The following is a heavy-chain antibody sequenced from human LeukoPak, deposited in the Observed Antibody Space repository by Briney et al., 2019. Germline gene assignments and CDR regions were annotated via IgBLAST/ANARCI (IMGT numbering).Heavy chain of an antibody. CDR1: GFTFSSYG. Sequence: GGSLRLSCAASGFTFSSYGMHWVRQAPGKGLEWVAVIWYDGSNKYYADSVKGRFTISRDNSKNTLYLQMNSLRAEDTAVYYCARAAGYSSSSGAFDIWGQGAMVTVSS. CDR2: IWYDGSNK. CDR3: ARAAGYSSSSGAFDI. J-gene: IGHJ3*02. D-gene: IGHD6-6*01. V-gene: IGHV3-33*01.